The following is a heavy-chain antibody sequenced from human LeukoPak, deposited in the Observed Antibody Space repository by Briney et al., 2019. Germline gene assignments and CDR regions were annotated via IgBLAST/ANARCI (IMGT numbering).Heavy chain of an antibody. CDR2: IKRDGSEK. CDR1: GFTFSNYW. CDR3: ARDGGHSTDFDY. J-gene: IGHJ4*01. V-gene: IGHV3-7*01. D-gene: IGHD2/OR15-2a*01. Sequence: PGGSLRLSCGASGFTFSNYWLSWIRQSPGKGLEWVANIKRDGSEKYYVNSVKGRFTISRDNAKNSLYLQMNSLRAEDTALYYCARDGGHSTDFDYWGHGTLVTVSS.